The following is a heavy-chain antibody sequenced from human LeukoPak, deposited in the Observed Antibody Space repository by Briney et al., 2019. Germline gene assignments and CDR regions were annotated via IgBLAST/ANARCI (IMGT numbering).Heavy chain of an antibody. J-gene: IGHJ4*02. V-gene: IGHV3-30-3*01. CDR3: VRDGGGGYNDLDS. CDR1: GFPFRSFA. D-gene: IGHD5-24*01. Sequence: GGSLRLSCAASGFPFRSFAMHWVRQAPGKWLGCVAVISNDGSEKYYGDSAKGRFTISRDNAKNTLFLQMNNLRIEDTAVYYCVRDGGGGYNDLDSWGQGTLVTVSS. CDR2: ISNDGSEK.